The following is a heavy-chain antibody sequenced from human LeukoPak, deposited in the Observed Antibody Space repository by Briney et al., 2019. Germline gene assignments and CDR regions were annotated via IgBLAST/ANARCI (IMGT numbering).Heavy chain of an antibody. CDR2: IYYSGST. Sequence: SETLSLTCTVSGGSISSYYWSWIREPPGKGLEWIGHIYYSGSTNYNPSLKSRVTISVDTSKNQYSLKMSSVTAADTAVYYCVREGGLTGILYFVSCGQGALVTVSS. CDR1: GGSISSYY. J-gene: IGHJ4*02. CDR3: VREGGLTGILYFVS. D-gene: IGHD2-8*02. V-gene: IGHV4-59*01.